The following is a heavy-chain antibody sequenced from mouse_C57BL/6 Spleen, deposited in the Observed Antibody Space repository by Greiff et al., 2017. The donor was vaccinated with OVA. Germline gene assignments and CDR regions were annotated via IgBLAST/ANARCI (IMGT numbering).Heavy chain of an antibody. CDR2: ISSGGSYT. J-gene: IGHJ4*01. Sequence: EVQRVESGGDLVEPGGSLKLSCAASGFTFSSYGMSWVRQTPDKRLEWVATISSGGSYTYYPDSVKGRFTISRDNAKNTLYLQMSSLKSEDTAMYYCARHGNSMDYWGQGTSVTVSS. CDR1: GFTFSSYG. V-gene: IGHV5-6*01. CDR3: ARHGNSMDY.